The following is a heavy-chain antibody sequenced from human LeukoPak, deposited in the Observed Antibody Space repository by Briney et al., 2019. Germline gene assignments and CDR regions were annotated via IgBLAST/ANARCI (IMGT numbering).Heavy chain of an antibody. V-gene: IGHV4-39*01. CDR2: IYYSGST. D-gene: IGHD3-22*01. J-gene: IGHJ5*02. Sequence: SETLSLTCTVSGGSISSSSYYWGWIRQPPGKGLEWIGSIYYSGSTYYNPSLKSRVTISVDTSKNQFSLKLSSVTAADTAVYYCARRPNYYDCSGYYPWGQGTLVTVFS. CDR1: GGSISSSSYY. CDR3: ARRPNYYDCSGYYP.